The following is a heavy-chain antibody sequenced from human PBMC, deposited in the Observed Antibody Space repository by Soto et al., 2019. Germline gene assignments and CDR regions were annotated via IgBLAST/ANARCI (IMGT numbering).Heavy chain of an antibody. V-gene: IGHV3-11*01. J-gene: IGHJ5*02. D-gene: IGHD6-13*01. CDR3: ARSVGSWYNTWFDP. CDR1: GFTFSDYY. Sequence: WGSLILSCAASGFTFSDYYMSWIRQAPGKGLEWVSYISSSGSTIYYSDSVKGRFTISRDNAKNSLYLQMNSLRAEDTAVYYCARSVGSWYNTWFDPGAREPWS. CDR2: ISSSGSTI.